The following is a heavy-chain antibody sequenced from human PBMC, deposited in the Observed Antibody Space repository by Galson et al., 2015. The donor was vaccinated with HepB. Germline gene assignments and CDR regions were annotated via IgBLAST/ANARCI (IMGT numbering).Heavy chain of an antibody. D-gene: IGHD3-16*02. Sequence: SLILSCAASGFDVGKYDMHWVRQGIGGGLEWVSTTSTAGDTYYPGSVEGRFTISRENVKNFLYLQMNSLRAGDTAVYYCVRGRDYRHYYQYGMDAWGQGTTVTVSS. CDR1: GFDVGKYD. CDR3: VRGRDYRHYYQYGMDA. V-gene: IGHV3-13*01. CDR2: TSTAGDT. J-gene: IGHJ6*02.